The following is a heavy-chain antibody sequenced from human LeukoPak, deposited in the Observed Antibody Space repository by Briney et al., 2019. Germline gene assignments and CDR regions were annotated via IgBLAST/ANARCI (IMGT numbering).Heavy chain of an antibody. D-gene: IGHD3-10*01. CDR3: ARASGDGSGSYYNSYYYYGMDV. CDR2: INWNGGST. Sequence: PGGPLRLSCAASGFTFDDYGMSWVRQAPGKGLEWVSGINWNGGSTGYADSVKGRFTISRDNAKNSLYLQMNSLRAEDTALYHCARASGDGSGSYYNSYYYYGMDVWGQGTTVTASS. CDR1: GFTFDDYG. J-gene: IGHJ6*02. V-gene: IGHV3-20*01.